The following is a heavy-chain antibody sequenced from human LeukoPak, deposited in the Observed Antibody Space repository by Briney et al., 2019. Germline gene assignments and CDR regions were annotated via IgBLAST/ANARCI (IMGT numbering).Heavy chain of an antibody. CDR1: GGSISSSSYY. D-gene: IGHD3-10*01. Sequence: SETLSLTCTVSGGSISSSSYYWGWIRQPPGKGLEWIGSIYYSGSTYYNPSLKSRVTISVDTSKNQFSLKLSSVTAADTAVYYCARDQFDSFFDYWGQGTLVTVSS. CDR2: IYYSGST. CDR3: ARDQFDSFFDY. V-gene: IGHV4-39*07. J-gene: IGHJ4*02.